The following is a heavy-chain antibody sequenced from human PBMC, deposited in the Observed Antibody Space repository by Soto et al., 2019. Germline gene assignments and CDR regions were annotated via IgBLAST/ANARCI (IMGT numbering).Heavy chain of an antibody. CDR3: AITHLRFGELHY. CDR2: MNPNSGNT. CDR1: GYTFTSYD. D-gene: IGHD3-10*01. V-gene: IGHV1-8*01. Sequence: QVQLMQTGAEVKKPGASVKVSRKASGYTFTSYDINWVRQATGQGLEWMGWMNPNSGNTGYAQKFQGRVTMTRNTTISTAYMELSSLRSENTAVYYCAITHLRFGELHYWGQGTLVTVSS. J-gene: IGHJ4*02.